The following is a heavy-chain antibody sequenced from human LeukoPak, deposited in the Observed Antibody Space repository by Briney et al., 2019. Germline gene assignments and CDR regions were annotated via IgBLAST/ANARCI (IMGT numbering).Heavy chain of an antibody. J-gene: IGHJ4*02. V-gene: IGHV3-7*01. CDR2: IKQDGSEK. CDR1: GFTFSSYS. Sequence: GGSLRLYCAASGFTFSSYSMTWVRQAPGKGLEWVANIKQDGSEKYYVDSVKGRFTISRDNAKNSLYLQMNSLRAEDTAIYYGARDRDCSSWGQGTLVTVSS. CDR3: ARDRDCSS. D-gene: IGHD6-13*01.